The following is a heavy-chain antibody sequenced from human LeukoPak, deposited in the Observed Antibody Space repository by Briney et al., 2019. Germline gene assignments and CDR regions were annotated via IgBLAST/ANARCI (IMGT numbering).Heavy chain of an antibody. CDR2: ISASNGNT. CDR3: ARAKYYYDSSGYFVPNWFDP. CDR1: GYTFTSYG. D-gene: IGHD3-22*01. V-gene: IGHV1-18*01. J-gene: IGHJ5*02. Sequence: ASVKVSCKASGYTFTSYGISWVRQAPGQGLEWMGWISASNGNTNYAQKLQGRVTMTTDTSTSTAYMELRSLRSDDAAVYYCARAKYYYDSSGYFVPNWFDPWGQGTLVTVSS.